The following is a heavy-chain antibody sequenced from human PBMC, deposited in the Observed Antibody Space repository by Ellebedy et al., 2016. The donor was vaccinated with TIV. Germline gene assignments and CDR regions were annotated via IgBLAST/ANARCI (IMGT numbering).Heavy chain of an antibody. CDR2: IYYSWST. V-gene: IGHV4-39*01. D-gene: IGHD6-13*01. Sequence: MPSETLSLTCTVSGGSISSSSYYWGWIRQPPGKGLEWIGSIYYSWSTYYNPSLKSRVTISVDTSKNQFSLKLSSVTAADTAVYYCARLGGQQLSRCYFDYWGQGTLVTVSS. CDR3: ARLGGQQLSRCYFDY. J-gene: IGHJ4*02. CDR1: GGSISSSSYY.